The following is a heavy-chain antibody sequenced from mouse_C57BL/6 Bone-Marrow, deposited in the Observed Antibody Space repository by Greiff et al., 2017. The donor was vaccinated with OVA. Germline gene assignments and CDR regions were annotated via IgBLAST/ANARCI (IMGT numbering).Heavy chain of an antibody. D-gene: IGHD2-4*01. J-gene: IGHJ3*01. V-gene: IGHV1-59*01. Sequence: VQLQQPGAELVRPGTSVKLSCKASGYTFTSYWMHWVKQRPGQGLEWIGVIDPSDSYTNYNQKFKGQATLTVDTSSSTAYMQLSSLTSADSAVYYCAVYDYLFAYWGQGTLVTVSA. CDR1: GYTFTSYW. CDR2: IDPSDSYT. CDR3: AVYDYLFAY.